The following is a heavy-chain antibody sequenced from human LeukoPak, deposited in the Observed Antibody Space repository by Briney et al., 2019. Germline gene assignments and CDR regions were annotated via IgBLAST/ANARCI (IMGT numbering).Heavy chain of an antibody. J-gene: IGHJ4*02. Sequence: GGSLRLSCAASGFTFSSYSMNWVRQAPGKGLEWVSGISGSGGSTYYADSVKGRFTISRDNSKNTLYLQMSSLRAEDTAVYYCAKTGSDYASGSYAYWGQGTLVTVSS. CDR3: AKTGSDYASGSYAY. D-gene: IGHD3-10*01. CDR1: GFTFSSYS. CDR2: ISGSGGST. V-gene: IGHV3-23*01.